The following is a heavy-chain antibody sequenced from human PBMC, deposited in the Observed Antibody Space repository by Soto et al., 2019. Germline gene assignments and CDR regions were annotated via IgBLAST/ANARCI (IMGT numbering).Heavy chain of an antibody. CDR2: IFHSGST. CDR1: GGSINSGDYC. J-gene: IGHJ6*02. V-gene: IGHV4-30-4*01. Sequence: SETLSLTCTVSGGSINSGDYCWTWVRQPPGKGLEWIGNIFHSGSTYYTPSLQSRVTISLDTSKNHFPLKLSSVTPADTAVYYCARDRYYGSGTYYNFYSGMDVWGQGTTVTVSS. CDR3: ARDRYYGSGTYYNFYSGMDV. D-gene: IGHD3-10*01.